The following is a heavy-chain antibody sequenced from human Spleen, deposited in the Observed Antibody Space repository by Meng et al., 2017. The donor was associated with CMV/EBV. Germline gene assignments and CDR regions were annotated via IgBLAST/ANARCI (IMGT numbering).Heavy chain of an antibody. CDR1: GGTFSSYT. Sequence: SVKVSCKASGGTFSSYTISWVRQAPGQGLEWMGRIIPILGIANYAQKFQGRVTLTADKSTSTAYMELRSLRSEDTAVYYCATDVWDCSSTSCYTSYYYNGMDVWGQGTTVTVSS. CDR2: IIPILGIA. D-gene: IGHD2-2*02. CDR3: ATDVWDCSSTSCYTSYYYNGMDV. J-gene: IGHJ6*02. V-gene: IGHV1-69*02.